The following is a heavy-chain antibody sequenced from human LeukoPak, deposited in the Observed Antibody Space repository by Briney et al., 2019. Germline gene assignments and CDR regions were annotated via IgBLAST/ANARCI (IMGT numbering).Heavy chain of an antibody. CDR1: GGTFSNHG. CDR3: ARDPPDP. CDR2: IIPIFHTP. J-gene: IGHJ5*02. V-gene: IGHV1-69*13. Sequence: ASVKVSCKASGGTFSNHGISWVRQAPGQGLEWMGGIIPIFHTPNYAQKFQGRVTITADESTSTAYMELSSLRSEDTAIYYCARDPPDPWGQGTLVTASS.